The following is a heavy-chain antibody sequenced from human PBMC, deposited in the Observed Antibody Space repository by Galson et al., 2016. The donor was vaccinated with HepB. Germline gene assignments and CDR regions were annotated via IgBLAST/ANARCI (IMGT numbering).Heavy chain of an antibody. V-gene: IGHV4-59*01. J-gene: IGHJ4*02. D-gene: IGHD5-24*01. CDR3: ARETGYNFEY. Sequence: SETLSLTCTVSGGSISSYYWSWIRQPPGKGLEWIGYVYKSGSAKYNPSLKSRVTILVDTSKNHFSLKLTSVTAADTAVYYCARETGYNFEYWGQGTHVTVSA. CDR2: VYKSGSA. CDR1: GGSISSYY.